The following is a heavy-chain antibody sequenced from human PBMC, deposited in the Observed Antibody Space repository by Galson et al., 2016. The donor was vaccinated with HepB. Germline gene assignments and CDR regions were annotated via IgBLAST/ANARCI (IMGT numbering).Heavy chain of an antibody. CDR1: GFNVSSNY. J-gene: IGHJ4*02. V-gene: IGHV3-66*01. Sequence: SLRLSCAASGFNVSSNYISWVRQAPGKGLEWVSVIYSGGSTYYADSVKGRFTISRDTSKNTLYLQMNSLRVEDTAVYYCARDPRRQQLRYWGQGTLVTVSS. CDR2: IYSGGST. CDR3: ARDPRRQQLRY. D-gene: IGHD6-13*01.